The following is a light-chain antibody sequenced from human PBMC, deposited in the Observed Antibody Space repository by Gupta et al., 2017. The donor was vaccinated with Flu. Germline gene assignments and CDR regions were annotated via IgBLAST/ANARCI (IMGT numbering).Light chain of an antibody. CDR3: YSTDSSGNNYRG. J-gene: IGLJ2*01. V-gene: IGLV3-10*01. CDR1: ASPKKC. Sequence: YVLTPPPSWSGSAGQTARITCPEDASPKKCSYWYQQKLGPAPVLVIYEGSKRPSGTPERFTGSRSGTMATLTISGAQVEDEADYYCYSTDSSGNNYRGFGGGTKLTVL. CDR2: EGS.